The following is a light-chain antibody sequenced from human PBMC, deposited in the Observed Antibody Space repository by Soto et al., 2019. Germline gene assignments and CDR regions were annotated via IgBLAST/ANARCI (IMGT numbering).Light chain of an antibody. CDR2: SDN. Sequence: QSVLTQPPSASGTPGQRVTISCSGSSSNIGSNTINWYQQLPGTAPKLLIYSDNQRPSGVPDRFSGPKSGTSASLAISGLLSEDEADYYCATWDDSLNVVFGGGTKLTVL. CDR1: SSNIGSNT. V-gene: IGLV1-44*01. J-gene: IGLJ2*01. CDR3: ATWDDSLNVV.